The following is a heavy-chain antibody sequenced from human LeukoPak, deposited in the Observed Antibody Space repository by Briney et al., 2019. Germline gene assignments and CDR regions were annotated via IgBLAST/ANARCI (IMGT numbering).Heavy chain of an antibody. V-gene: IGHV3-7*01. CDR2: INQDESEK. Sequence: GGSLRLSCAASGFTFSSNWMSWVRQAPGKGLEWAATINQDESEKCYVDSVKGRFTISRDNAKNSLYLQMNSLRADDSGVYYCARGRDLLNWGQGTLVTVSS. J-gene: IGHJ4*02. CDR1: GFTFSSNW. CDR3: ARGRDLLN. D-gene: IGHD2-21*01.